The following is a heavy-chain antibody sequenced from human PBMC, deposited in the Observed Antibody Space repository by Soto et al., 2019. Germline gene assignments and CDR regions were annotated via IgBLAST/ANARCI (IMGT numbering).Heavy chain of an antibody. CDR1: GFTVTTNY. J-gene: IGHJ4*02. Sequence: GGSLRLSCAASGFTVTTNYMTWVRQAPGQGLEWVSIMYSGGTTYYADSVKGRFTISRDNSRNTLYLQMNSLRGEDTAVYYCARVGRFAAAGILDSWGQGALVTSPQ. D-gene: IGHD6-13*01. CDR3: ARVGRFAAAGILDS. V-gene: IGHV3-66*01. CDR2: MYSGGTT.